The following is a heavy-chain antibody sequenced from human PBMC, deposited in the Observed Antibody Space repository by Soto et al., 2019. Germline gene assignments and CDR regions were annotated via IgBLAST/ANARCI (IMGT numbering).Heavy chain of an antibody. CDR1: GFAVRHNY. J-gene: IGHJ6*04. D-gene: IGHD2-21*01. V-gene: IGHV3-53*04. Sequence: EVQLVESGGGLVQPGGSLRLSCTASGFAVRHNYMAWVRQAPGKGLEWVSLIYSGGDTAYADSVKGRFTISRHTSQNTLYLQMNRLRDADMAVCFCATETDSIPAGGDVWGKGTAVTVSS. CDR3: ATETDSIPAGGDV. CDR2: IYSGGDT.